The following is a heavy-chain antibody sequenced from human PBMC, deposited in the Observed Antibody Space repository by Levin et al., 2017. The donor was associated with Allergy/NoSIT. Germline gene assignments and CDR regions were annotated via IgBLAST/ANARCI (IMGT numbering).Heavy chain of an antibody. D-gene: IGHD6-19*01. CDR3: AGGRGWLIDY. V-gene: IGHV3-7*01. CDR2: IKQDGSEK. CDR1: GFRFRSYW. Sequence: GGSLRLSCVASGFRFRSYWMNWVRQAPGKGLEWVANIKQDGSEKYYVDSVRGRFTISRDNAKNSLFVQMTSLRAEDTGIYYCAGGRGWLIDYWGQGTLVTVSS. J-gene: IGHJ4*02.